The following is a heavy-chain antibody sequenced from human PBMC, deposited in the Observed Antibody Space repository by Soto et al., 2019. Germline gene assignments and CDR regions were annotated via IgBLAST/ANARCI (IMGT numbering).Heavy chain of an antibody. Sequence: GGSLRLSCAASGFTFSSYGMHWVRQAPGKGLEWVAVIWYDGSNKYYADSVKGRFTISRDNSKNTLYLQMNSLRAEDTAVYYCARDHDYYYMDVWGKGTTVTVSS. CDR1: GFTFSSYG. CDR3: ARDHDYYYMDV. J-gene: IGHJ6*03. V-gene: IGHV3-33*01. CDR2: IWYDGSNK.